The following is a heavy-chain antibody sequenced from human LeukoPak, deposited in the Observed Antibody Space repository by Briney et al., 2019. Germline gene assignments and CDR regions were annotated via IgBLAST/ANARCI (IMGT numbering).Heavy chain of an antibody. CDR3: ARAKGDY. V-gene: IGHV4-59*01. J-gene: IGHJ4*02. CDR2: IYYSGNT. CDR1: GDSITNSY. Sequence: SETMSLTCTVSGDSITNSYWSWIRQPPGKGLEWIAYIYYSGNTKYNPSLKSRVTISVDTSKNHFSLKVTSVTAADTAVYYCARAKGDYWGQGTLVTVSS.